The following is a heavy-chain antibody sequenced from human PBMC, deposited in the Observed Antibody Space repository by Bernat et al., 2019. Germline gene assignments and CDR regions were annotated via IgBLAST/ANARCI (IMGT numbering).Heavy chain of an antibody. J-gene: IGHJ3*02. D-gene: IGHD6-19*01. CDR1: GYTLTELS. CDR2: FDPEDGET. CDR3: ARKGRSRARSKLAQWVVPGVRSGDDAFDI. Sequence: QVQLVQSGAEVNKPGASVKVSCKVSGYTLTELSMHWVRQAPGKGLEWMGGFDPEDGETIYAQKFQGRVTMTEDTSTDTDYMELSSLRSEDTAVYYCARKGRSRARSKLAQWVVPGVRSGDDAFDIWGQGTMVTVSS. V-gene: IGHV1-24*01.